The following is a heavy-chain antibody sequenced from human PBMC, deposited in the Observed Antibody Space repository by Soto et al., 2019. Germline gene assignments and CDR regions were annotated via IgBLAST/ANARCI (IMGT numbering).Heavy chain of an antibody. D-gene: IGHD2-2*01. J-gene: IGHJ4*02. Sequence: ASVKVSCKASGYTFTSYDMHWVRQAPGQGLEWMGIINPSGGSTSYAQKFQGRVTMTRDTSTSTVYMELSSLRSEDTAVYYCARGVVVVPAAMLFPELPPDYWGQGTLVTVSS. V-gene: IGHV1-46*03. CDR3: ARGVVVVPAAMLFPELPPDY. CDR1: GYTFTSYD. CDR2: INPSGGST.